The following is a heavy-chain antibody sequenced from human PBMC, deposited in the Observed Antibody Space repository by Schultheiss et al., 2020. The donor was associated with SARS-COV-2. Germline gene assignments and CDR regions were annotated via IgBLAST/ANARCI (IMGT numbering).Heavy chain of an antibody. V-gene: IGHV3-23*01. CDR1: GFTFSIYA. CDR3: AKVLGDIVLMVYAIALDY. D-gene: IGHD2-8*01. CDR2: ISRGGGTT. Sequence: GGSLRLSCAASGFTFSIYAMSWVRQIPGKGLEWVSDISRGGGTTYYADSVKGRFTISRDNSKNTVYLQMNSLRAEDTAIYYCAKVLGDIVLMVYAIALDYWGQGTLVTVSS. J-gene: IGHJ4*02.